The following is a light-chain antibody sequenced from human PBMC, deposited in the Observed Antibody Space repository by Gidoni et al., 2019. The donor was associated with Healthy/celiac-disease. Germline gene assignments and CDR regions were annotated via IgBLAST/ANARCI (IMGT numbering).Light chain of an antibody. J-gene: IGKJ4*01. CDR3: QQRSNWLT. CDR2: DAS. CDR1: QRVSSY. Sequence: EIVFTQSPATLSLSPGERATLSCRASQRVSSYLAWYQQKPGQAPRLLIYDASNRATGIPARFSGSGSGTDFTLTISSLEPEDFAVYDCQQRSNWLTFGGGTKVEIK. V-gene: IGKV3-11*01.